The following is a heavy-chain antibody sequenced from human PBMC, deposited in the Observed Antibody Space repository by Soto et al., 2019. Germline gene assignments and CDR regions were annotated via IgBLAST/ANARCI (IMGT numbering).Heavy chain of an antibody. Sequence: QGQLVQSGAEVKKPGASVKVACKASGYTFTSYGIRWVGQPPGQALEWMGGIKADNGKPNFAQKLQGRVTMTTDTSTNTAYMDLRSLRSADTAVYYCARDWFGIDYGGQGTLVTVSS. CDR2: IKADNGKP. D-gene: IGHD3-16*01. V-gene: IGHV1-18*01. CDR3: ARDWFGIDY. CDR1: GYTFTSYG. J-gene: IGHJ4*02.